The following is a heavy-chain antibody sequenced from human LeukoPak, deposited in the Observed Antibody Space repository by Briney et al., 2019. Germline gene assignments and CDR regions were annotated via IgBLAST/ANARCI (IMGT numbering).Heavy chain of an antibody. CDR3: ARSLRFDYGMDV. D-gene: IGHD3-16*01. V-gene: IGHV3-53*01. Sequence: PGGSLRLSCAASGFTVSSNYMSWVRQAPGKGLEWVSVIYSGDSTNYADSVKGRFTISRDNSKNTLYLQMNSLRVEDIAVYYCARSLRFDYGMDVWGQGTTVTVSS. CDR1: GFTVSSNY. J-gene: IGHJ6*02. CDR2: IYSGDST.